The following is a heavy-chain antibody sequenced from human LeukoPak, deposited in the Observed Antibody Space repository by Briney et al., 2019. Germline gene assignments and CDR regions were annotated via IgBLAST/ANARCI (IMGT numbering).Heavy chain of an antibody. CDR3: AKDLTVVVAAPIDY. CDR2: LSFGGGTI. Sequence: GGSLRLSCAASGFTFSSYTMAWVRQAPGKGLECVSSLSFGGGTIYYADSVKGRFTISRDNSKNTLYLQMNSLRAEDTAVYYCAKDLTVVVAAPIDYWGQGTLVTVSS. J-gene: IGHJ4*02. V-gene: IGHV3-23*01. CDR1: GFTFSSYT. D-gene: IGHD2-15*01.